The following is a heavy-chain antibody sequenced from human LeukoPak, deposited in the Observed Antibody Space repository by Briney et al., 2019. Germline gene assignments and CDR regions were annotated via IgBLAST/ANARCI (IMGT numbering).Heavy chain of an antibody. Sequence: GGSLRLSCAASGFTFSRSWMTWVRQAPGKGLEWVASINEDGSEIHYVDSVKGRFTISRDNAKNSLYLQMNSLRAEDTAVYYCATPHRGSSGGWAFDIWGQGTMVTVSS. CDR1: GFTFSRSW. CDR3: ATPHRGSSGGWAFDI. V-gene: IGHV3-7*01. D-gene: IGHD1-26*01. CDR2: INEDGSEI. J-gene: IGHJ3*02.